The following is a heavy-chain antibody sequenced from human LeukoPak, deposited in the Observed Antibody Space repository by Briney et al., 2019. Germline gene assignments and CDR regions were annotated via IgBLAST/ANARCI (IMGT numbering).Heavy chain of an antibody. CDR2: INPNTGGT. CDR3: ARVLYFPPSHTLGY. J-gene: IGHJ4*02. V-gene: IGHV1-2*02. D-gene: IGHD3-10*01. CDR1: GYTFIGYY. Sequence: ASVKVSCTASGYTFIGYYIHWVRQAPGQGLEWMGWINPNTGGTNYAQKFQGRVTMTRGTSISTAYMELSRLISDDTAVYYCARVLYFPPSHTLGYWGQGTLVTVSS.